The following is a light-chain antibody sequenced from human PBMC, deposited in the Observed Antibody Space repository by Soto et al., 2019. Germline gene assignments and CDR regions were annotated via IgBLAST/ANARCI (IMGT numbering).Light chain of an antibody. CDR2: RNN. Sequence: QSVLTQPPSASGTPGQRVTISCSGSSSNIGSNYVYWYQQLPGTAPKLLIYRNNQRPSGVPDRFSGSKSGTSASLAISGLRSEDEADYYCAAWYDSLSAVVFGGGTKLTVL. V-gene: IGLV1-47*01. CDR1: SSNIGSNY. CDR3: AAWYDSLSAVV. J-gene: IGLJ2*01.